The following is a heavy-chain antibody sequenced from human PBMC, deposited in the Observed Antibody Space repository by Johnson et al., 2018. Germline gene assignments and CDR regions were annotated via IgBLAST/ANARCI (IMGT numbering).Heavy chain of an antibody. CDR3: ARDEATQRLRYFDWLLGYGMDV. D-gene: IGHD3-9*01. CDR1: GFTFSSYG. V-gene: IGHV3-30*19. J-gene: IGHJ6*02. Sequence: QVQLVQSGGGVVQPGRSLRLSCAASGFTFSSYGMHWVRQAPGKGLEWVTVISYDGSNKNYADPVKGRLLISRDNAKNSLYLQMNSLRAEDTALYYCARDEATQRLRYFDWLLGYGMDVWGQGTTVTVSS. CDR2: ISYDGSNK.